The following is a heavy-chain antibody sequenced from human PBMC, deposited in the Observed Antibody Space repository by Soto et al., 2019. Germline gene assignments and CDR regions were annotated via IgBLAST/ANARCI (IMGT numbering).Heavy chain of an antibody. CDR3: ARGADYYGSGSYFLSDP. J-gene: IGHJ5*02. Sequence: QVQLVQSGAEVKKPGASVKVSCKASGYTFTSYDINWVRQATGQGLEWMGWRNPNSGNTGYAQKFQGRVTMTRNTSISTAYMELSRLGSVDTAGYYCARGADYYGSGSYFLSDPWVQGTLVTVSS. CDR1: GYTFTSYD. CDR2: RNPNSGNT. V-gene: IGHV1-8*01. D-gene: IGHD3-10*01.